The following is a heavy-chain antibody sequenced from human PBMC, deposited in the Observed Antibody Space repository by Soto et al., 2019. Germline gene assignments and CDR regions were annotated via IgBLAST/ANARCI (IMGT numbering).Heavy chain of an antibody. CDR2: ISGSGGST. CDR1: GFTFSSYA. V-gene: IGHV3-23*01. J-gene: IGHJ6*02. D-gene: IGHD2-15*01. Sequence: PGGSLRLSCAASGFTFSSYAMSWVRQAPGKGLEWVSAISGSGGSTYYADSVKGRVTISRDNSKNTLYLQMNSLRAEDTAVYYCAKDFSRRYCSGGSCYSRFYYYYYGMDVWGQGTTVTVSS. CDR3: AKDFSRRYCSGGSCYSRFYYYYYGMDV.